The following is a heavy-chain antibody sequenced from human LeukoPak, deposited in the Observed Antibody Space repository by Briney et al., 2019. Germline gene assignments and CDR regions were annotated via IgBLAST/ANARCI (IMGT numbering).Heavy chain of an antibody. D-gene: IGHD3-22*01. V-gene: IGHV3-23*01. J-gene: IGHJ4*02. CDR2: ISGSGGST. Sequence: GGSLRLSCAASGFTFSSYAMSWVRQAPGKGLEWVSAISGSGGSTYCADSVKGRFTISRDNSKNTLYLQMNSLRAEDTAMYYCARRAGDYSHPYDYWGQGTLVTVSS. CDR3: ARRAGDYSHPYDY. CDR1: GFTFSSYA.